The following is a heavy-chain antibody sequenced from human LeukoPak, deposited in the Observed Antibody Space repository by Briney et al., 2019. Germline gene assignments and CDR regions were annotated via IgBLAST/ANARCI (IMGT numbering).Heavy chain of an antibody. J-gene: IGHJ4*02. Sequence: ASVKVSCKVSGYTLTELSMHWVRQAPGKGLEWMGGFDPEDGETIYAQKFQGRVTMTGDTSTDTAYMELSSLRSEDTAVYYCATVSTVVTATYFDYWGQGTLVTVSS. CDR2: FDPEDGET. V-gene: IGHV1-24*01. CDR3: ATVSTVVTATYFDY. CDR1: GYTLTELS. D-gene: IGHD2-21*02.